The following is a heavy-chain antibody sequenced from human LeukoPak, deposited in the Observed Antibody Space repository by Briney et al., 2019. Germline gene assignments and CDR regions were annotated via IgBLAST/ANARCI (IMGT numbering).Heavy chain of an antibody. V-gene: IGHV3-30*02. D-gene: IGHD3-3*01. J-gene: IGHJ4*02. CDR1: GFTLSSYG. Sequence: GGSLRLSCAASGFTLSSYGMHWVRQAPGKGLEWVAFIRYDGSNKYYADSVKGRFTISRDNSKNTLYLQMNSLRAEDTAVYYCAKELTIFGVVINFDYWGQGTLVTVSS. CDR2: IRYDGSNK. CDR3: AKELTIFGVVINFDY.